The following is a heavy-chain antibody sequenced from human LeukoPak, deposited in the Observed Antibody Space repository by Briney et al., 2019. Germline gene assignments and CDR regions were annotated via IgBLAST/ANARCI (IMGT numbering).Heavy chain of an antibody. CDR2: IKKDGSEE. J-gene: IGHJ4*02. D-gene: IGHD4-17*01. CDR1: GFTFSSFW. V-gene: IGHV3-7*01. Sequence: GGSLRLSCAASGFTFSSFWMSWVRQAPGKGLEWVANIKKDGSEENYVDSVRGRFTISRDNAKNSLYLQMNSLRVEDTAVYYCARDGIGLDYGDYIDYWGQGTLVTVSS. CDR3: ARDGIGLDYGDYIDY.